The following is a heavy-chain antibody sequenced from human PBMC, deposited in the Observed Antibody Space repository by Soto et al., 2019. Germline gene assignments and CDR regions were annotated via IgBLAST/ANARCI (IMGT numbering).Heavy chain of an antibody. D-gene: IGHD6-6*01. CDR1: GFTFSDYD. J-gene: IGHJ4*02. Sequence: QVQLAESGGGLVEPGGYLRISCAASGFTFSDYDMSWIRQSPGKGLVWVSFVSSSGTTMYFADSVKGRFTISRDNAKNSLYLQMNSLRAEDTAVYYCARMGPRAARPSYWGQGTLVTVSS. CDR2: VSSSGTTM. V-gene: IGHV3-11*01. CDR3: ARMGPRAARPSY.